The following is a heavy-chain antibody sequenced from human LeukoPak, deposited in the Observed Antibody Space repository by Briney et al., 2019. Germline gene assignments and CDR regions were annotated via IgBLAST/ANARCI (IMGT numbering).Heavy chain of an antibody. D-gene: IGHD6-6*01. CDR1: GGSISSGGYY. CDR3: ARDDNNRVWYSSSRLGAFDI. Sequence: ASQTLSLTCTVSGGSISSGGYYWSWIRQHPGKGLEWIGYIYYSGSTYYNPSLKSRVTISVDTSKNQFSLKLSSVTAADTAVYYCARDDNNRVWYSSSRLGAFDIWGQGTMITVSS. CDR2: IYYSGST. V-gene: IGHV4-31*03. J-gene: IGHJ3*02.